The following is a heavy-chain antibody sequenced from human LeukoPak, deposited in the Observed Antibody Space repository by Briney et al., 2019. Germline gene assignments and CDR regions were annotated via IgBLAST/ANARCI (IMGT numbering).Heavy chain of an antibody. Sequence: GGSLRLSCAASGFTFSNYWMTWVRRAPGKGLEWVANIRRDGSETHYVDSVMGRFTISRDDAKNSLYLQMNSLRAEDTAVYYCAELGITMIGGVWGKGTTVTISS. CDR2: IRRDGSET. J-gene: IGHJ6*04. V-gene: IGHV3-7*01. D-gene: IGHD3-10*02. CDR3: AELGITMIGGV. CDR1: GFTFSNYW.